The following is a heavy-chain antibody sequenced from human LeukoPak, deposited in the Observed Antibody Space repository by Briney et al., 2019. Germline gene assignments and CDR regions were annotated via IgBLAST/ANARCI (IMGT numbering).Heavy chain of an antibody. CDR3: ARGTRAPWYFDL. Sequence: SETLSLTCAVSGGSISSGGYSWSWIRQPPGKGLEWIGYIYHSGSTNYNPSLKSRVTISVDKSKNQFSLELSSVTAADTAVYYCARGTRAPWYFDLWGRGTLVTVSS. D-gene: IGHD3-3*01. CDR1: GGSISSGGYS. CDR2: IYHSGST. J-gene: IGHJ2*01. V-gene: IGHV4-30-2*01.